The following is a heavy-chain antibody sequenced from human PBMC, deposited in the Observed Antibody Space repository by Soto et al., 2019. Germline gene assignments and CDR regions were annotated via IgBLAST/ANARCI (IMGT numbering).Heavy chain of an antibody. Sequence: QVQLVQSGAEVKKPGSSVKVSCKSSGDRFSSYTITWVRQAPGQGLEWMGEITPIFGTSNYAQKFRGRVTITADGSTSTAYMELSSLRSEDTAVYYCARHPSVVVTQKYYGMDVWGQGTTVTVSS. CDR2: ITPIFGTS. V-gene: IGHV1-69*12. J-gene: IGHJ6*02. D-gene: IGHD2-21*02. CDR1: GDRFSSYT. CDR3: ARHPSVVVTQKYYGMDV.